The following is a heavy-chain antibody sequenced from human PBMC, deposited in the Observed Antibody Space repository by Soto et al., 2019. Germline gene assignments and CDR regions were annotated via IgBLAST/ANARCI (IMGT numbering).Heavy chain of an antibody. CDR2: ISSGSDYI. CDR1: GFTFSSYS. Sequence: EVQLVESGGGLVKPGGSLRLSCAASGFTFSSYSMNWVRQAPGKGLEWVSSISSGSDYIFYADSVKSRFTISRDNAKNSLFLQMNSLTAEDTAVYYCARSPVGDAFNVWGQGTGVTVSS. J-gene: IGHJ3*01. V-gene: IGHV3-21*01. CDR3: ARSPVGDAFNV.